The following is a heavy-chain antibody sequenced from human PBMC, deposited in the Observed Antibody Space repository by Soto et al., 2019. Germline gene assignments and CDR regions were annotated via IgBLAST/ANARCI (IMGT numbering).Heavy chain of an antibody. Sequence: QVQLVESGGGVVQPGRSLRLSCAASGFTFSSYGMHWVRQAPGKGLEWVAVIWSDGSNKYYADSVKGRFTISRDNSKNSLYLQMNSLRAEDTAVYYCASYYYDSSCYYPLWGQGTLVTVSS. D-gene: IGHD3-22*01. V-gene: IGHV3-33*01. J-gene: IGHJ4*02. CDR3: ASYYYDSSCYYPL. CDR1: GFTFSSYG. CDR2: IWSDGSNK.